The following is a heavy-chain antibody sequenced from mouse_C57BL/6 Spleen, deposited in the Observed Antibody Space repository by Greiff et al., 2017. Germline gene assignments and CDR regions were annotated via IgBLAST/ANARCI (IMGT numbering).Heavy chain of an antibody. CDR1: GFNIKNTY. J-gene: IGHJ4*01. D-gene: IGHD2-2*01. CDR2: IDPANGNT. Sequence: VQLQQSVAELVRPGASVKLSCTASGFNIKNTYMHWVKQRPEQGLEWIGRIDPANGNTKYAPKLQGKATITADTTSNTAYLQLISLTSEDTAIDYCVGGGYPLYAMDYWGQGTSVTVSS. V-gene: IGHV14-3*01. CDR3: VGGGYPLYAMDY.